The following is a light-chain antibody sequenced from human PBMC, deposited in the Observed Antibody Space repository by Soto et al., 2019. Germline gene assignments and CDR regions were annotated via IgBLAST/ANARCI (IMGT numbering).Light chain of an antibody. Sequence: DIVMTQSPDSLAVSLGERATINCRSSQSIFYSSNNKNYLAWYQHKPGQPPKLLIYWASTRESGVPDRFSGSGSGTDFTLTISSLQAEDVAVYYCQQYYTTPTFGQGTKVEIK. J-gene: IGKJ1*01. CDR1: QSIFYSSNNKNY. CDR3: QQYYTTPT. CDR2: WAS. V-gene: IGKV4-1*01.